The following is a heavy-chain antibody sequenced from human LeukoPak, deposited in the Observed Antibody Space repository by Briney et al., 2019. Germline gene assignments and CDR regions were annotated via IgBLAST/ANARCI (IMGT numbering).Heavy chain of an antibody. Sequence: GGSLRLSCAASGFTFSSYSMNWVRQAPGKGLEWLSSISSSSSYIYYADSVKGRFTISRDNAKNSLYLQMNSLRAEDTAVYYCARETYCGGDCYVQYYFDYWGQGTLVTVSS. CDR3: ARETYCGGDCYVQYYFDY. D-gene: IGHD2-21*02. CDR2: ISSSSSYI. V-gene: IGHV3-21*01. CDR1: GFTFSSYS. J-gene: IGHJ4*02.